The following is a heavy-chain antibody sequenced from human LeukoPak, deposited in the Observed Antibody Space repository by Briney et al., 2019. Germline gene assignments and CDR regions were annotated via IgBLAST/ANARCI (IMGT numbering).Heavy chain of an antibody. D-gene: IGHD1-26*01. J-gene: IGHJ4*02. CDR2: IYSGGST. CDR1: GFTVSSNY. CDR3: ARDIVEVGATGVDY. Sequence: HPGGSLRLSCAASGFTVSSNYMSWVRQAPGKGLEWVSVIYSGGSTYNADSVKGRFTISRDNSKNTLYLQMNSLRAEDTAVYYCARDIVEVGATGVDYWGQGTLVSVSS. V-gene: IGHV3-53*01.